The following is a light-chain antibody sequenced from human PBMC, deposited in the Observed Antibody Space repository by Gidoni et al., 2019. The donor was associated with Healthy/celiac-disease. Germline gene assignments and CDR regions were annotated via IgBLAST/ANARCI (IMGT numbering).Light chain of an antibody. CDR2: WAS. CDR3: QQYYSTPLFT. V-gene: IGKV4-1*01. CDR1: QSVLYSSNNKNY. Sequence: DIVMTQSPDSLAVSLGERATINCKSSQSVLYSSNNKNYLAWYPQKPGQPPKLLIYWASTRESGVPDRFSGSGSGTDFTLTISSLQAEDVAVYYCQQYYSTPLFTFXPXTKVDIK. J-gene: IGKJ3*01.